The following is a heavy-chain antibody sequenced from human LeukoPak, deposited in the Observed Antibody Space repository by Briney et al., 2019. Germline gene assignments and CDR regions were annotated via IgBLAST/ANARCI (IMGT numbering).Heavy chain of an antibody. D-gene: IGHD4-17*01. V-gene: IGHV4-39*07. J-gene: IGHJ6*03. CDR3: AGAFGSYGDYAGYYYYYMDV. CDR2: IYYSGNT. CDR1: DGSISSSSYY. Sequence: SETLSLTCTISDGSISSSSYYWGWIRQPPGTGLEWIGSIYYSGNTYYNPSLKSRVTLSVDTSKNQFSLKLSSVTAADTAVYYCAGAFGSYGDYAGYYYYYMDVWGKGTTVTVSS.